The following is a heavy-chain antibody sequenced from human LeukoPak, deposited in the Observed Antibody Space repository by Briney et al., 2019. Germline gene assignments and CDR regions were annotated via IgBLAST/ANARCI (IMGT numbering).Heavy chain of an antibody. CDR3: ARVAVGGNWFDT. V-gene: IGHV3-20*04. CDR2: LNWNGSGT. J-gene: IGHJ5*02. CDR1: GFTFNDYG. Sequence: GGSLRLSCAASGFTFNDYGMSWVCQGQGTGKGWESSLNWNGSGTTYADSVKNRLTISRDNTSNPLYLQINSLRAADTAFYYYARVAVGGNWFDTWGQGTLVTVSS. D-gene: IGHD6-19*01.